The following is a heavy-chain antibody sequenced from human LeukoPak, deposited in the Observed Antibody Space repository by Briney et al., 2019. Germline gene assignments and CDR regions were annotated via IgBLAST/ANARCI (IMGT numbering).Heavy chain of an antibody. CDR3: ASTFDFTAGRTNDY. CDR2: ISSSSSTI. Sequence: GGSLRLSCAASGFTFSSYSMNWVRQAPGKGLEWVSYISSSSSTIYYADSVKGRFTISRDNAKNSLYLQMNSLRAEDTAVYYCASTFDFTAGRTNDYWGQGTLVTVSS. J-gene: IGHJ4*02. V-gene: IGHV3-48*04. D-gene: IGHD1-1*01. CDR1: GFTFSSYS.